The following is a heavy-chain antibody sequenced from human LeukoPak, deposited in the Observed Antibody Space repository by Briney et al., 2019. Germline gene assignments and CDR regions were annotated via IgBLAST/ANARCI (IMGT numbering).Heavy chain of an antibody. CDR3: ARDIGSAYRNGLYYCFGMDV. CDR1: GYTFTGYY. CDR2: INPNSGDT. D-gene: IGHD5-18*01. Sequence: GGSVKVSCKASGYTFTGYYMHWVRQAPGQGVEWMGWINPNSGDTNYAQKFQGRVTMTRDTSISTAYVELSRLRSDDTAVYYCARDIGSAYRNGLYYCFGMDVWGQGTTVTVSS. V-gene: IGHV1-2*02. J-gene: IGHJ6*02.